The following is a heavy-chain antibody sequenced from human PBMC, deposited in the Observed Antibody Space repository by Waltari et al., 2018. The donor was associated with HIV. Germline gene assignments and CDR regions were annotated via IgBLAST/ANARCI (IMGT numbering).Heavy chain of an antibody. CDR2: INPDNGGT. CDR1: GYTFTVYY. J-gene: IGHJ4*02. CDR3: ARDICNGGSCYSYYFGY. Sequence: QVQLVQSGAEVKKPGASVTVSCTASGYTFTVYYMHWVRQAPGQGLEWMGWINPDNGGTKYAQKCQGRVTMTRNTSISTAYMELSRLRSDDTAVYYCARDICNGGSCYSYYFGYWGQGTLVTVSS. D-gene: IGHD2-15*01. V-gene: IGHV1-2*02.